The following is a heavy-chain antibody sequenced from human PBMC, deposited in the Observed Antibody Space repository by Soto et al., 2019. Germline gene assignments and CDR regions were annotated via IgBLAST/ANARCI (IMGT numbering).Heavy chain of an antibody. CDR2: IYSGGST. J-gene: IGHJ6*02. V-gene: IGHV3-23*01. CDR1: GFTFSSYA. CDR3: ARDAPGETEIAARPHYYYYGMDV. Sequence: EVQLLESGGGLVQPGGSLRLSCAASGFTFSSYAMSWVRQAPGKGLEWVSAIYSGGSTYYADSVKGRFTISRDNSKNTLYLQMNSLRAEDTAVYYCARDAPGETEIAARPHYYYYGMDVWGQGTTVTVSS. D-gene: IGHD6-6*01.